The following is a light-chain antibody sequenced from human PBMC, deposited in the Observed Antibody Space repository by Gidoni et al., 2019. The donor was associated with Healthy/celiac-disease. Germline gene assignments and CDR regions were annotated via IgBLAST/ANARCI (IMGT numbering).Light chain of an antibody. CDR1: SSNIGAGYD. V-gene: IGLV1-40*01. Sequence: QSVLTQPPSVSGAPGQRVTISCTGSSSNIGAGYDVPWYQQLPGPAPKLLIYGNSNRPSGVPDRFSGSKSGTSASLAITGLQAEDEADYYCQSYDSSLSGLYVFGTGTKVTVL. CDR3: QSYDSSLSGLYV. J-gene: IGLJ1*01. CDR2: GNS.